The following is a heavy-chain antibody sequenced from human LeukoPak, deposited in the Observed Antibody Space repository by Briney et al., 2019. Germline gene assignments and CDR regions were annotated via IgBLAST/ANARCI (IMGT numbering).Heavy chain of an antibody. D-gene: IGHD3-10*01. CDR2: INWNGGST. J-gene: IGHJ4*02. Sequence: PGGSLRLSCAASGFTFDDCGMSWVRQAPGKGLEWVSGINWNGGSTGYADSVKGRFTISRDNAKNSLYLQMNSQRAEDTALYYCARDALPYYYGSGRGSAVAHYWGQGTLVTVSS. V-gene: IGHV3-20*04. CDR3: ARDALPYYYGSGRGSAVAHY. CDR1: GFTFDDCG.